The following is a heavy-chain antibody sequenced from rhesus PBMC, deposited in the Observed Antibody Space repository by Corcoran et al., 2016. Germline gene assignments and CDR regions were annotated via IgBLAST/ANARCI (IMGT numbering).Heavy chain of an antibody. D-gene: IGHD6-31*01. J-gene: IGHJ4*01. CDR2: SGGPMCIGEISVALRRS. CDR3: SGGDSSGRLGSY. V-gene: IGHV4-165*02. CDR1: GGSISRDS. Sequence: QVQLQESGPGLVKPSETLSLTCAVSGGSISRDSWNWIRQPPGEGLEWFGYSGGPMCIGEISVALRRSYSSPPLKGQVTISQTTSKSRFSLTLTSVTAADPAMYYFSGGDSSGRLGSYWGQGVLVAVSS.